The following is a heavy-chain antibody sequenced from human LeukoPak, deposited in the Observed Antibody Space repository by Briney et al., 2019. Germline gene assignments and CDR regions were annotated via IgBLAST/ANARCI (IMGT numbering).Heavy chain of an antibody. Sequence: PGGSLRLSCSASGFTFSTQPMHWVRQAPGKGLEYVSGSSGNGRSTYYADSVKGRFTFSRDNSKNTLYLQMSSLRPEDTAVYYCVNQISGWVYWGQGTLVTVSS. D-gene: IGHD6-19*01. CDR1: GFTFSTQP. V-gene: IGHV3-64D*06. CDR3: VNQISGWVY. CDR2: SSGNGRST. J-gene: IGHJ4*02.